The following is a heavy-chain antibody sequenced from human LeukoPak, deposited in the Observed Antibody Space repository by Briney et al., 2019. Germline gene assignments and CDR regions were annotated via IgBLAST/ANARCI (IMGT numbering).Heavy chain of an antibody. CDR3: AKGGSSWSGIDY. CDR2: ISGSGGFT. V-gene: IGHV3-23*01. CDR1: GFTFSSYA. J-gene: IGHJ4*02. Sequence: GGSLRLSCAASGFTFSSYAMSWVRQAPGKGLEWVSGISGSGGFTYYADSVKGRFTISRDNSKNTLYLQMNSLRGDDTAVYYCAKGGSSWSGIDYWGQGSLVTVSS. D-gene: IGHD6-13*01.